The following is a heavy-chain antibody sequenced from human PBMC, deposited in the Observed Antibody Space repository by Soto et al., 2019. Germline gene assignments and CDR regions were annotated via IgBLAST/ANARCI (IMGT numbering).Heavy chain of an antibody. D-gene: IGHD3-10*01. Sequence: QVQLVESGGGVVQPGRSLRLSCAASGFAFSSYAMHWVRQAPGKGLEWVAFISYDGSNKYYADSVKGRFTISRDNSKNTLYLQMNSLRAEDTAVYYCARDLSGSGDWGQVTLVTVSS. CDR3: ARDLSGSGD. CDR2: ISYDGSNK. V-gene: IGHV3-30-3*01. J-gene: IGHJ4*02. CDR1: GFAFSSYA.